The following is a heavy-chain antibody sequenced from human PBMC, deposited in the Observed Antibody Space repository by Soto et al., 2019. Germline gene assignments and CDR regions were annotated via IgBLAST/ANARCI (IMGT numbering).Heavy chain of an antibody. Sequence: SETLSLTCTVSGGSISSYYWSWIRQSAGKGLEWIGRIYSSGGTMYNPSLQSRVTMSLDTSKNQFSLRLTSVTAADTAVYYCARGQRFSDSFDPWGQGTLVTVSS. CDR3: ARGQRFSDSFDP. CDR2: IYSSGGT. CDR1: GGSISSYY. V-gene: IGHV4-4*07. J-gene: IGHJ5*02. D-gene: IGHD3-3*01.